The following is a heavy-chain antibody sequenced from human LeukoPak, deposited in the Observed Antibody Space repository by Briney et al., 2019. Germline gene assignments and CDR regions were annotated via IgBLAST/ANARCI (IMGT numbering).Heavy chain of an antibody. D-gene: IGHD5-12*01. J-gene: IGHJ4*02. V-gene: IGHV4-59*01. CDR2: IYYSGSA. CDR3: ARLTGYDWESSYDY. Sequence: SETLSLTCAVYGGSFSGYYWSWIRQPPGKGLEWIGYIYYSGSANYNPSLKSRVTISVDTSKNQFSLKLSSVTAADTAVYYCARLTGYDWESSYDYWGQGTLVTVSS. CDR1: GGSFSGYY.